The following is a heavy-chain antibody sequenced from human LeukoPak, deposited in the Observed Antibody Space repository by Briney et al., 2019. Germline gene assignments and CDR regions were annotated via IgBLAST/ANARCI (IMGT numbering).Heavy chain of an antibody. D-gene: IGHD3-22*01. J-gene: IGHJ4*02. CDR2: IYYSGST. Sequence: SETLSLTCTVSGGSISSSSYYWGWIRQPPGKGLEWIGSIYYSGSTYYNPSLKSRITISVDTSKNQFSLKLSSVTAADTAVYYCARLDDNSGYFHWGQGTLVTVSS. CDR1: GGSISSSSYY. V-gene: IGHV4-39*01. CDR3: ARLDDNSGYFH.